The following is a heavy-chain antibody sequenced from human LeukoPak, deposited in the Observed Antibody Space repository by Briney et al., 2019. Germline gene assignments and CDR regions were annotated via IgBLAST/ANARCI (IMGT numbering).Heavy chain of an antibody. D-gene: IGHD3-16*01. Sequence: GESLKISCKGSGYSFTTYWIGWVRQMPGKGPEWMGTIYPGDSDTRYSPSFQGQVTMSADKSISTAYLQWNSLKASDTAMYYCARTTLGAVAFDYWGQGTLVTVSS. CDR1: GYSFTTYW. J-gene: IGHJ4*02. CDR2: IYPGDSDT. V-gene: IGHV5-51*01. CDR3: ARTTLGAVAFDY.